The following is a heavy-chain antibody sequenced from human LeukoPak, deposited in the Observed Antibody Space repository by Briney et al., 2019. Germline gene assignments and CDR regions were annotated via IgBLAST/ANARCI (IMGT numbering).Heavy chain of an antibody. J-gene: IGHJ4*02. CDR3: ATTENYDILTGHGPTFDY. D-gene: IGHD3-9*01. CDR1: GFTFSSYG. Sequence: PGGSLRLSCAASGFTFSSYGMHGVRQAPGKGLEWVAVISYDGSNKYYADSVKGRFTISRDNSKNTLYLQMNSLRAEDTAVYYCATTENYDILTGHGPTFDYWGQGTLVTVSS. V-gene: IGHV3-30*03. CDR2: ISYDGSNK.